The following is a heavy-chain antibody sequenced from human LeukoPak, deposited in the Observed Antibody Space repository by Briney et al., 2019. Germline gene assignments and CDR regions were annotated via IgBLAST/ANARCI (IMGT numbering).Heavy chain of an antibody. Sequence: ASVKVSCKASGYTFTSYGISWVRQAPGQGLEWMGWISAYNGNTNYAQKLQGRVTMTTDTSTSTAYMELRSLRSDDTAVYYCAVYDSSGYSLDYWGQGTLVTVSS. D-gene: IGHD3-22*01. V-gene: IGHV1-18*01. CDR2: ISAYNGNT. CDR3: AVYDSSGYSLDY. CDR1: GYTFTSYG. J-gene: IGHJ4*02.